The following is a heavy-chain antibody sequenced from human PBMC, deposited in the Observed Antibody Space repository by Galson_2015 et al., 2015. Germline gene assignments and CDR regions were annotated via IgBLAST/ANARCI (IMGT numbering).Heavy chain of an antibody. CDR3: ARELRLAVAGPGNWFDP. CDR2: IYTSGST. Sequence: TLSLTCTVSGGSISSGSYYWSWIRQPAGKGLEWIGRIYTSGSTNYNPSLKSRVTISVDTSKNQFSLKLSSVTAADTAVYYCARELRLAVAGPGNWFDPWGQGTLVTVSS. V-gene: IGHV4-61*02. J-gene: IGHJ5*02. D-gene: IGHD6-19*01. CDR1: GGSISSGSYY.